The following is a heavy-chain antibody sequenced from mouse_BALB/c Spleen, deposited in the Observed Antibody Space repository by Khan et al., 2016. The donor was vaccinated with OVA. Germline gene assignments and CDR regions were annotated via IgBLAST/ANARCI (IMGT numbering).Heavy chain of an antibody. CDR1: GYTFTNYG. J-gene: IGHJ1*01. CDR2: INTYTGEP. V-gene: IGHV9-1*02. CDR3: ERIPSYWYTDV. Sequence: QIQLVQSGPELKKPGETVKISCKASGYTFTNYGMNWVKQAPGKGLKWMGWINTYTGEPTYADDFKGRFVFSLETSASTVYLQISNLKNEDITTYFCERIPSYWYTDVWGAGTTVTVSS.